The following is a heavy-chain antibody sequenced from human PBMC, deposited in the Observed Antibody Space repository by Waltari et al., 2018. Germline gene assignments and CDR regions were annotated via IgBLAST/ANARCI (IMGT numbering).Heavy chain of an antibody. CDR1: GYIFTNYY. CDR3: ARDRTTMAARPGDY. D-gene: IGHD6-6*01. Sequence: QVLLVPSGAEVKQPGASVKVSCKASGYIFTNYYLHWVRQAPGQGPEWMGWVNPDTGNANYAHNFRGRVTMTWDTSINTAFMDLSGLKSDDTAVYYCARDRTTMAARPGDYWGQGTLVTVSS. J-gene: IGHJ4*02. CDR2: VNPDTGNA. V-gene: IGHV1-2*02.